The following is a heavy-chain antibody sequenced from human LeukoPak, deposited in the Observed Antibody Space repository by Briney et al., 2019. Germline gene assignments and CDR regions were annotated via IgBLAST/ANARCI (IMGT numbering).Heavy chain of an antibody. J-gene: IGHJ6*03. CDR3: AKHREGYYYYMDV. CDR2: ISGSGGST. V-gene: IGHV3-23*01. CDR1: GFTFSSYA. D-gene: IGHD1-26*01. Sequence: GGSLRLSCAASGFTFSSYAMSWVRQAPGKGLEWVSAISGSGGSTYYADSVKGRFTISRDNSKNTLYPQMNSLRAEDTAVYYCAKHREGYYYYMDVWGKGTTVTVSS.